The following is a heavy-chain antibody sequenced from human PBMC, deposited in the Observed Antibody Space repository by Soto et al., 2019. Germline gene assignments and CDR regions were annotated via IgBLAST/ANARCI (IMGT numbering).Heavy chain of an antibody. Sequence: QVQLVQSGAEVKKPGSSVTVSCKASGGTFGNSAISWVRQAPGQGLEWMGGINPIFPTPDYAQKFRGRVTITADESTSTAYMEFTSLRSEDTAVYYCARNKDRQQLGGNYYYGIDVWGQGTKVTVSS. CDR1: GGTFGNSA. J-gene: IGHJ6*02. CDR2: INPIFPTP. D-gene: IGHD3-3*02. CDR3: ARNKDRQQLGGNYYYGIDV. V-gene: IGHV1-69*12.